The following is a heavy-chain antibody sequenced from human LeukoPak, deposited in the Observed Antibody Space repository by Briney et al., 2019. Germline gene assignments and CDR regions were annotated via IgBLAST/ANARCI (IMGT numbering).Heavy chain of an antibody. Sequence: GGSLRLSCAASGFTFSSYSMNWVRQAPGKGLEWVSSISSSSSYIYYADSVKGRFTISRDNAKNSLYLQMNSLRAEDTAVYYCARDLYSSGWPAFDLWGRGTLVTVSS. CDR2: ISSSSSYI. CDR3: ARDLYSSGWPAFDL. D-gene: IGHD6-19*01. J-gene: IGHJ2*01. CDR1: GFTFSSYS. V-gene: IGHV3-21*01.